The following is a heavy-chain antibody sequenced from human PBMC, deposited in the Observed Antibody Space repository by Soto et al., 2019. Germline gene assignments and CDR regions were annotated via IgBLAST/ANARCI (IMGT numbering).Heavy chain of an antibody. CDR2: IYYSGST. Sequence: SETLSLTCTVSGGSISSYYWSWIRQPPGKGLEWIGYIYYSGSTNYNPSLKSRVTISVDTSKNQFSLKLSSVTAADTALYYCARGICGGDCYSPTTFDSWGQGTLVTVSS. CDR1: GGSISSYY. J-gene: IGHJ4*02. V-gene: IGHV4-59*08. D-gene: IGHD2-21*01. CDR3: ARGICGGDCYSPTTFDS.